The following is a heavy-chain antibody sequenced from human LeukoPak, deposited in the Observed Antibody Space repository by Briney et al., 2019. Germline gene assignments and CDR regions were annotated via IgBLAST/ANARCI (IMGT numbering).Heavy chain of an antibody. CDR2: IKQDGSEK. CDR3: ASWEGYSSGYFPDI. V-gene: IGHV3-7*01. J-gene: IGHJ3*02. D-gene: IGHD3-22*01. Sequence: PGGSLRLSCAASGFTFSSYWMSWVRQAPGKGLEWVANIKQDGSEKYYVDSVKGRFTISRDNAKNSLYLQMNSLRAEDTAVYYCASWEGYSSGYFPDIWGQGTMVTVSS. CDR1: GFTFSSYW.